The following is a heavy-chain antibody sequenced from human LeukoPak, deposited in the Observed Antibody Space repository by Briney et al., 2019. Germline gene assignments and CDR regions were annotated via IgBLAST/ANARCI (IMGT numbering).Heavy chain of an antibody. Sequence: PGGSLRLSCAASGFTFSSYWMSWVRQAPGKGLEWVANIKQDGSEKYYVDSVKGRFTISRDNAKNSLYLQMNSLRAEDTAVYYCARDPWRGRGYFDYWGQGTLVTVSS. V-gene: IGHV3-7*01. CDR2: IKQDGSEK. D-gene: IGHD3-10*01. J-gene: IGHJ4*02. CDR1: GFTFSSYW. CDR3: ARDPWRGRGYFDY.